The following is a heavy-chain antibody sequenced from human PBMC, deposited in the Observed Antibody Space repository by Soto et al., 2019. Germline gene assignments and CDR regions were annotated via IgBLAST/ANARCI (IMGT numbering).Heavy chain of an antibody. CDR1: GGSISSGGYY. V-gene: IGHV4-31*03. J-gene: IGHJ6*02. Sequence: SETLSLTCTVSGGSISSGGYYWSWIRQHPGKGLEWIGYIYYSGSTYYNPSLKSRVTISVDTSKNQFSLKLSSVTAADTAVYYCARWRGGGDQVADYYYYYGMDVWGQGTTVTVSS. D-gene: IGHD2-21*02. CDR3: ARWRGGGDQVADYYYYYGMDV. CDR2: IYYSGST.